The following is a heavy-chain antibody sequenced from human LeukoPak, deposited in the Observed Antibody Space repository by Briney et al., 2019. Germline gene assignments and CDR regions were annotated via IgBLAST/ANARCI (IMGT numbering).Heavy chain of an antibody. Sequence: GGSLRLSCAASGFTFSSYGMHWVRQAPGKGLEWVAVISYDGSNKYYADSVKGRFTISRDNSKNTLYLQMNSLRAEDTAVFYWRRGAGPYRPFNYWGRGPRVPVAT. CDR2: ISYDGSNK. CDR1: GFTFSSYG. V-gene: IGHV3-30*03. J-gene: IGHJ4*02. CDR3: RRGAGPYRPFNY.